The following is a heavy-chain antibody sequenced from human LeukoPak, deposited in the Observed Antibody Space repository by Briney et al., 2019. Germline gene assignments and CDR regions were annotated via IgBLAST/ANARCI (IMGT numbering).Heavy chain of an antibody. CDR1: GGSVTDYY. CDR3: ASRKLGNDY. D-gene: IGHD7-27*01. CDR2: IYYTGT. J-gene: IGHJ4*02. Sequence: SETLSLTCTVSGGSVTDYYWSWLRQSPGKGLEWIGYIYYTGTSYNPSLKSRVTISADTSKNQFSLKLISVTAADTAVYYCASRKLGNDYWGQGTLVTVSS. V-gene: IGHV4-59*02.